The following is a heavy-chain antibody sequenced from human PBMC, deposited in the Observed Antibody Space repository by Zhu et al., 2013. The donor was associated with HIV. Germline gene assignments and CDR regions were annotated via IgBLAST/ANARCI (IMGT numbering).Heavy chain of an antibody. CDR1: GYIFTSYG. CDR3: AREVGYYYDSSGYYYDY. D-gene: IGHD3-22*01. J-gene: IGHJ4*02. V-gene: IGHV1-18*01. Sequence: QVQLVQSGAEVKKPGASVKVSCKASGYIFTSYGISWVRQAPGQGLEWMGWISAYNDNTNYAQKFQGRVTMTTDTSTSTAHMELRSLGSDDTAVYYCAREVGYYYDSSGYYYDYWGQGTLVTVSS. CDR2: ISAYNDNT.